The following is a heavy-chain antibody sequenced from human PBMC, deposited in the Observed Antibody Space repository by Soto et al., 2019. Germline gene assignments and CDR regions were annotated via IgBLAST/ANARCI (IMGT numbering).Heavy chain of an antibody. CDR3: ARGLATLPVFAFDI. Sequence: SGPTLENPTQTITLTCSFSGFSLSTSGVGVGWIRHSPGKALEWLALIYWSGDEHYRPSLKSRLSIIKDTSKNHVVLIMTDMDPVDTATYYCARGLATLPVFAFDIWGQGTMVTV. CDR2: IYWSGDE. V-gene: IGHV2-5*01. CDR1: GFSLSTSGVG. J-gene: IGHJ3*02. D-gene: IGHD6-6*01.